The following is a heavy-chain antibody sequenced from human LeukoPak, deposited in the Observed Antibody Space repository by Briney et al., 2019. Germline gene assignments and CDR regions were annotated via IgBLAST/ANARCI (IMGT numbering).Heavy chain of an antibody. CDR1: GFTFRSYA. V-gene: IGHV3-23*01. J-gene: IGHJ4*02. CDR3: AKDSNIVVVVAATTGAVNFDY. Sequence: PGGSLRLSCAASGFTFRSYAMSWVRQAPGKGLEWVSAISGSGGSTYYADSVRGRFPISIHNSKNTLSVQMNILRADDTAVYYCAKDSNIVVVVAATTGAVNFDYWGQGNLVTVSS. D-gene: IGHD2-15*01. CDR2: ISGSGGST.